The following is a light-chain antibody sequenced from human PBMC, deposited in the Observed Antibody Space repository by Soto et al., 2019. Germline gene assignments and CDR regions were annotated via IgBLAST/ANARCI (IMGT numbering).Light chain of an antibody. J-gene: IGLJ1*01. V-gene: IGLV2-14*01. CDR3: TAYTSSNTYV. CDR1: SRDVGGYNY. Sequence: QSVLTQPAAVSGSPGQSIAISCTGTSRDVGGYNYVSWYQHHPGKAPKLMIYAVSNRPSGVSDRFSGSKSGSTASLTISGLQAEDEADYYCTAYTSSNTYVFGTGTKVTVL. CDR2: AVS.